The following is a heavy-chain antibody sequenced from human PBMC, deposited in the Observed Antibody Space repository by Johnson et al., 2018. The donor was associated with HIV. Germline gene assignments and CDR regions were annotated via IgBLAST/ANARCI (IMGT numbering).Heavy chain of an antibody. V-gene: IGHV3-20*04. Sequence: VQLVESGGGVVRPGGSLRLSCAASGFSFDDYGMSWVRQVPGKGLEWVSGINWNGGTPVSADSLKGRFTISRDNAKNAVYLQMNSLRVEDTALYYCAKDRELLELSHAFDSWGQGTMVTVSS. D-gene: IGHD1-7*01. J-gene: IGHJ3*02. CDR2: INWNGGTP. CDR3: AKDRELLELSHAFDS. CDR1: GFSFDDYG.